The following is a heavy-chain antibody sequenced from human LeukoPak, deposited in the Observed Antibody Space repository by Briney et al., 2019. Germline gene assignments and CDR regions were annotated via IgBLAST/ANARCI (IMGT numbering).Heavy chain of an antibody. CDR2: MNPNSGNT. CDR1: GYTFTSYD. Sequence: ASVKVSCKASGYTFTSYDINWVRQATGQGLEWMGWMNPNSGNTGYAQKFQGRVTITRNTSISTAYMELSSLRSEDTAVYYCARDAQGRIAAAGVPFDPWGQGTLVTVSS. CDR3: ARDAQGRIAAAGVPFDP. J-gene: IGHJ5*02. V-gene: IGHV1-8*03. D-gene: IGHD6-13*01.